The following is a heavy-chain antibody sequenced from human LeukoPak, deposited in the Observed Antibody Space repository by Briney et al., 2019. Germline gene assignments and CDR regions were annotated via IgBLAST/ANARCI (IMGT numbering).Heavy chain of an antibody. Sequence: ASVKVSCKASGYTFISYGISCVRQAPGQGLEWMGWISAYNGNTNYAQKLQGRVTMTTDTSTSTAYMELRSLRSDDTAVYYCARDLKRDWFDPWGQGTLVTVSS. CDR2: ISAYNGNT. CDR1: GYTFISYG. J-gene: IGHJ5*02. CDR3: ARDLKRDWFDP. V-gene: IGHV1-18*01.